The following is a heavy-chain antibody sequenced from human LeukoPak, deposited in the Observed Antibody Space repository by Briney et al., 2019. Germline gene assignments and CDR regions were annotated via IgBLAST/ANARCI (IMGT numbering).Heavy chain of an antibody. D-gene: IGHD5-18*01. CDR3: ASYVDTAMASFDY. J-gene: IGHJ4*02. CDR2: IIPILGIA. CDR1: GGTFSSYA. V-gene: IGHV1-69*04. Sequence: GSSVKVSCKASGGTFSSYAISWVRQAPGQGLEWMGRIIPILGIANYAQKFQGRVTITADKSTSTAYMELSSLRSEDTAVYYCASYVDTAMASFDYWVQGTLVTVSS.